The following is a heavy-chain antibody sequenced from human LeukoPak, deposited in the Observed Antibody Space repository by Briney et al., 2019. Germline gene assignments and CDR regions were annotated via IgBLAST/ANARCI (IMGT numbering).Heavy chain of an antibody. D-gene: IGHD5-18*01. CDR1: GFAFSSYV. Sequence: GGSLRLSCVASGFAFSSYVMSWVRQSPEKGLEWVSGISGSGGSTYYADSVKGRFAISRDNSRNRLYLQMNSLRVDDTAIYYCARESRSYNYGDLIDYWGQGTLVTVSS. J-gene: IGHJ4*02. CDR3: ARESRSYNYGDLIDY. V-gene: IGHV3-23*01. CDR2: ISGSGGST.